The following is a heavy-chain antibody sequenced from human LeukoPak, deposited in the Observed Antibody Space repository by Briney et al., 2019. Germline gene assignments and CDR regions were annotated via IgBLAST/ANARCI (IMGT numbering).Heavy chain of an antibody. CDR3: ARGEGIAAAGTTDY. CDR2: ISSSSNYI. D-gene: IGHD6-13*01. CDR1: GFTFSSYS. V-gene: IGHV3-21*01. J-gene: IGHJ4*02. Sequence: GGSLRLSCAASGFTFSSYSMNWVRQAPGKGLEWVSSISSSSNYIYYADSVKGRFTISRDNAKNSLYLQMNSLRAEDTAVYYCARGEGIAAAGTTDYWGQGTLVTVSS.